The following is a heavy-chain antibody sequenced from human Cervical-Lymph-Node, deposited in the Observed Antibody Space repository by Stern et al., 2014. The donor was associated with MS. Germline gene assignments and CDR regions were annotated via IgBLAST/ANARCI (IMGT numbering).Heavy chain of an antibody. V-gene: IGHV3-30-3*01. J-gene: IGHJ4*02. CDR3: ARGGRGVGLEY. CDR1: GFTFSNYA. D-gene: IGHD3-10*01. CDR2: VSYDGTQR. Sequence: QVQLVQSGGGVVQPGRSLSLSCVASGFTFSNYAMHWVRQAPGKGLEWVAFVSYDGTQRNSTDSVKARFTIARDNSKNTLYLHMNSLRDEDTAVYFCARGGRGVGLEYWGQGALVTVSS.